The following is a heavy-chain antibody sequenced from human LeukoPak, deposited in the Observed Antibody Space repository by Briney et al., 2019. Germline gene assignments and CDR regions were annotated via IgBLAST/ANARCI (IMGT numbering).Heavy chain of an antibody. Sequence: GGSLRLSCAASGFTFSNAWMSWVRQAPGKGLEWVGRIKSKTDGGTTGYAAPVKGRFTISRDDSKNTLYLQMNSLKTEDTAVYYCTTDDYVWGSYRPDYWGQGTLVTVSS. CDR2: IKSKTDGGTT. CDR1: GFTFSNAW. J-gene: IGHJ4*02. D-gene: IGHD3-16*02. CDR3: TTDDYVWGSYRPDY. V-gene: IGHV3-15*01.